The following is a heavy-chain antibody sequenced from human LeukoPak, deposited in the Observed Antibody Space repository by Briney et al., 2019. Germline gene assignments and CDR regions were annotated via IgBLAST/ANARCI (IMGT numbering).Heavy chain of an antibody. J-gene: IGHJ4*02. CDR1: GYTFTNNY. Sequence: RASVKVSCTASGYTFTNNYLHWVRQAPGQGLEWMGMIYPRDGSTSYAQNFQGRVTVTRDTSTTTVHMELRGLRSEDTAVYYCATLTGGSWSFDYWGQGTLVTVSS. CDR3: ATLTGGSWSFDY. D-gene: IGHD6-13*01. V-gene: IGHV1-46*01. CDR2: IYPRDGST.